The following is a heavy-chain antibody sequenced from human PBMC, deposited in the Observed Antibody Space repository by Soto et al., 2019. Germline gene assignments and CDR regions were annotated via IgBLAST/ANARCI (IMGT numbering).Heavy chain of an antibody. J-gene: IGHJ6*02. V-gene: IGHV3-30-3*01. CDR2: ISYDGSNK. CDR3: ARNRKVYCIRTSCYNHYYYGMDV. CDR1: GFTFSSYA. D-gene: IGHD2-2*02. Sequence: SLRLSCAASGFTFSSYAMHWVRQAPGKGLEWVAVISYDGSNKYYADSVKGRFTIPRDNSKNTLYLQMNSLRAEDTAVYYCARNRKVYCIRTSCYNHYYYGMDVWGQGTTVTVSS.